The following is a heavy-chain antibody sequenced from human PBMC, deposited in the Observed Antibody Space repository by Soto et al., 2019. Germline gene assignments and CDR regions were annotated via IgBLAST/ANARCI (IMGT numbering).Heavy chain of an antibody. V-gene: IGHV4-30-4*01. D-gene: IGHD2-15*01. J-gene: IGHJ6*02. CDR2: IYYSGST. CDR1: GGSISSGYYY. CDR3: ARGGGYCSGGSCYTLRGYYYGMDV. Sequence: SETLSLTCTVSGGSISSGYYYWSWIRQPPGKGLEWIGYIYYSGSTYYNPSLKSRVTISVDTSKNQFSLKLSSVTAADTAVYYCARGGGYCSGGSCYTLRGYYYGMDVWGQGTTVTVSS.